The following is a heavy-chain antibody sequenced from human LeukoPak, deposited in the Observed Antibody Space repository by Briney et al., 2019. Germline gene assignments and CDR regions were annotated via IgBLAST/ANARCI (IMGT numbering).Heavy chain of an antibody. V-gene: IGHV3-7*01. Sequence: PGGSLRLSCAASGFTFSSDWMSWVRQAPGKGLEWVANIKQDGGEKYYVDSVKGRFTISRDNANNSLYLQLNSLRAEDTAVYYCARVPSLSTVIYNWFHPWGQGTLVTVSS. D-gene: IGHD4-17*01. CDR1: GFTFSSDW. J-gene: IGHJ5*02. CDR2: IKQDGGEK. CDR3: ARVPSLSTVIYNWFHP.